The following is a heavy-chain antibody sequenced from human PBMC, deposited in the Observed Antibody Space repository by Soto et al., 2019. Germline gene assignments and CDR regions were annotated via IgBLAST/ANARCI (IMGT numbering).Heavy chain of an antibody. V-gene: IGHV4-4*02. J-gene: IGHJ4*02. Sequence: QVQLQESSAGLVEPSGTLSLTCVVFGASMSSSNWWSWVRQPPGKGLEWIGEIYYSGSTKFNPSLRSRVTVSIDKSKNQFSLKVSSVTAADTAVYYCATFTRSWMSYSPDSWGQGTLVTVSS. CDR1: GASMSSSNW. CDR3: ATFTRSWMSYSPDS. CDR2: IYYSGST. D-gene: IGHD6-13*01.